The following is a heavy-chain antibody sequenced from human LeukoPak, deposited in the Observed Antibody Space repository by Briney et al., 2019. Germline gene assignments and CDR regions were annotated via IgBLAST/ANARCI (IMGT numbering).Heavy chain of an antibody. V-gene: IGHV4-4*07. CDR1: GGSISSYY. D-gene: IGHD4-17*01. CDR3: ARDYGESFDY. J-gene: IGHJ4*02. Sequence: SETLSLTCTVSGGSISSYYWSWIRQPPGKGLEWIGRISTGGTTNYNPSLKSRVSMSVDTSKKQFSLKLTSVTAADTAIYYCARDYGESFDYWGQGTLVTVSS. CDR2: ISTGGTT.